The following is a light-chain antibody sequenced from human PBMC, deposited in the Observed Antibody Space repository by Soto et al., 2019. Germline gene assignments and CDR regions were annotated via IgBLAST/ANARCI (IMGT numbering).Light chain of an antibody. Sequence: DIQMTQSPSSLSASVGDRVTITCRASKGISNYLAWYQLKPGKVPNLLIYAASTLQSGVPSRFSGSGSGTDFTLTISSLQPEDVATYYCQKYNSAPLWAFGQGTKVEIK. CDR2: AAS. J-gene: IGKJ1*01. CDR1: KGISNY. CDR3: QKYNSAPLWA. V-gene: IGKV1-27*01.